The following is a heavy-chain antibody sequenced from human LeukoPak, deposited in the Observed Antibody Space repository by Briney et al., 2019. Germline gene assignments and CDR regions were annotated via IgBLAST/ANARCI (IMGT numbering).Heavy chain of an antibody. CDR2: IIPIFGTA. CDR3: AREVPYDSSGYHQCYFDD. D-gene: IGHD3-22*01. V-gene: IGHV1-69*13. CDR1: GVTFSFYA. J-gene: IGHJ4*02. Sequence: SVNVSCTASGVTFSFYAISWVRQAPGQGLEWMGGIIPIFGTANYAQEFQCRVTFTADESTSTAYMELSSLRSEDTAVYYCAREVPYDSSGYHQCYFDDWGQGTLVTISS.